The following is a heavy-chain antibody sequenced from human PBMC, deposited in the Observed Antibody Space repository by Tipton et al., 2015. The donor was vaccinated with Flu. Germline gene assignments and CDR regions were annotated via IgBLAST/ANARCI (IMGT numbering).Heavy chain of an antibody. J-gene: IGHJ3*02. V-gene: IGHV3-53*01. CDR1: GFTVSSNY. CDR3: ARDVPMTMVRGSPFDI. CDR2: IYSGGST. Sequence: VQLVQSGGGLIQPGGSLRLSCAASGFTVSSNYMSWVRQAPGKGLEWVSVIYSGGSTYYADSVKGRFTISRDNSKNTLYLQMNSLRAEDTAVYYCARDVPMTMVRGSPFDIWGQGTIVTVSS. D-gene: IGHD3-10*01.